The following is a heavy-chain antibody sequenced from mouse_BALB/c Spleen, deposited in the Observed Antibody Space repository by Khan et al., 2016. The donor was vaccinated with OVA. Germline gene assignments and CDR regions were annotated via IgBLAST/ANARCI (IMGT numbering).Heavy chain of an antibody. Sequence: QVQLKQSGAELSRPGASVKMSCKASGYTFTSNTMHWVKQRPGQGLEWIGYINPRSDYTIYSQKFKDKATLTADISSSTAYMQLSSLTSDDSEVYYCARRTTGYAMDYWGQGTSVTVSS. CDR2: INPRSDYT. CDR3: ARRTTGYAMDY. J-gene: IGHJ4*01. V-gene: IGHV1-4*01. D-gene: IGHD2-14*01. CDR1: GYTFTSNT.